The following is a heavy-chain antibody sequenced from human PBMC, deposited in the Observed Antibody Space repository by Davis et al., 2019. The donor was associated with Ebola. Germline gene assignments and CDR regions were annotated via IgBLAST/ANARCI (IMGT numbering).Heavy chain of an antibody. CDR1: GFTFSSYA. CDR2: ISYDGSNK. Sequence: GESLKISCAASGFTFSSYAMHWVRQAPGKGLEWVAVISYDGSNKYYADSVKGRFTISRDNSKNTLYLQMNSLRAEDTAVYYCARVGANYCYYYGMDVWGQGTTVTVSS. D-gene: IGHD1-26*01. J-gene: IGHJ6*02. CDR3: ARVGANYCYYYGMDV. V-gene: IGHV3-30-3*01.